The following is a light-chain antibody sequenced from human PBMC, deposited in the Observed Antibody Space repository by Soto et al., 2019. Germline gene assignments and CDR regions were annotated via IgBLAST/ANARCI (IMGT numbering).Light chain of an antibody. V-gene: IGKV1-33*01. Sequence: DIQMTQSPSSLNASVGDRVTITCQTSQNISKYLIWYQQSPGKAPNLLISDASNLEAGVPSRFSGRGSGTHFTLTISSLQPEDIGRYYCHQYDDLPYTFGQGTSLQIK. J-gene: IGKJ2*01. CDR2: DAS. CDR1: QNISKY. CDR3: HQYDDLPYT.